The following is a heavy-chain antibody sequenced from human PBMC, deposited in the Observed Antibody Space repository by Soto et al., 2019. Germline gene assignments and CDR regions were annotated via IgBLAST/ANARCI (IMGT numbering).Heavy chain of an antibody. Sequence: SDTLSLTCTVSGGSISSGGYYWSWIRQHPGKGLEWIGYIYYSGSAYYNPSLKSRVTISVDTSKNQFSLKLSSVTAADTAVYYCARPGKRDYSGSYYTEYSFDYCGQGTLVTVSS. D-gene: IGHD1-26*01. V-gene: IGHV4-31*03. CDR1: GGSISSGGYY. CDR3: ARPGKRDYSGSYYTEYSFDY. J-gene: IGHJ4*02. CDR2: IYYSGSA.